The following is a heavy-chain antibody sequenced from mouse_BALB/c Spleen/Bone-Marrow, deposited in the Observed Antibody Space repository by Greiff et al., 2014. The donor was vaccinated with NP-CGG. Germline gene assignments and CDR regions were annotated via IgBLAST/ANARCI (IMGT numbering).Heavy chain of an antibody. CDR3: ARGGIAGDY. CDR1: GYVFSTYW. Sequence: VKVVDSGAELVRPGSSVKISCKSSGYVFSTYWINWVKQRPGQGLEWIGQIYPGDGDTDFNGKFKDKATLTADESSNTAYMQLSSLASEDSAVYFWARGGIAGDYGGQGTTLTVAA. CDR2: IYPGDGDT. J-gene: IGHJ2*01. V-gene: IGHV1-80*01.